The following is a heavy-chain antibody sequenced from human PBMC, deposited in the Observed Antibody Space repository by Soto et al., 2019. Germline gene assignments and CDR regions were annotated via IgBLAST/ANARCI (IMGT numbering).Heavy chain of an antibody. CDR3: AKDVADGSYLHYYLAY. Sequence: GGSLRLSCSASGFTFSSYGMHWVRQAPGKGLEWVAVISYDGSNKYYADSVKGRFTTSRDNSKNTLYLQMNSLRAEDTAVYYCAKDVADGSYLHYYLAYRGQGTLVTVSS. CDR1: GFTFSSYG. V-gene: IGHV3-30*18. D-gene: IGHD1-26*01. CDR2: ISYDGSNK. J-gene: IGHJ4*02.